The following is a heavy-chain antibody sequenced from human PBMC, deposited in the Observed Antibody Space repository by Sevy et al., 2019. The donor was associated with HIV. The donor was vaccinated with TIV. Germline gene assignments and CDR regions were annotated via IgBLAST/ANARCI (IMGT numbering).Heavy chain of an antibody. V-gene: IGHV3-11*01. D-gene: IGHD3-10*01. CDR2: ISSSGSTI. J-gene: IGHJ6*02. CDR3: ARDSAGIGELGYYYYYGMDV. Sequence: GGSLRLSCAASGFTFSDYYMRWIRQAPGKGLEWVSYISSSGSTIYYADSVKGRFTISRDNAKNSLYLQMNSLRAEDTAVYYCARDSAGIGELGYYYYYGMDVWGQGTTVTVSS. CDR1: GFTFSDYY.